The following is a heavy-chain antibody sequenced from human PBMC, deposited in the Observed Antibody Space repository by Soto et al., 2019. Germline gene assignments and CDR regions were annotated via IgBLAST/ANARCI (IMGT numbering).Heavy chain of an antibody. Sequence: PSATLSLSSTVSDDPSSSCVWSWIRQHTAKGPVSIGYLHYSGSTNYNPSLKSRVTISVDTPKNQFSLKLTSVTAADTAVYYCARVQEAGTFIYFYRMAVWGQGTTVTVSS. CDR3: ARVQEAGTFIYFYRMAV. CDR2: LHYSGST. J-gene: IGHJ6*02. V-gene: IGHV4-59*01. D-gene: IGHD6-19*01. CDR1: DDPSSSCV.